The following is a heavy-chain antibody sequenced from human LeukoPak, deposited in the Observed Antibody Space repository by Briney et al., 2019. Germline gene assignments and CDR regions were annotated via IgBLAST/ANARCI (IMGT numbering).Heavy chain of an antibody. CDR3: ARVWGVYGGNSDY. J-gene: IGHJ4*02. CDR1: GGSFTGYY. D-gene: IGHD4-23*01. V-gene: IGHV4-34*01. CDR2: INHSGST. Sequence: KPSETLSLTCAVYGGSFTGYYWSWIRQPPGKGLEWIGEINHSGSTNYNPSLKSRVTISVDTSKNQFSLKLTSVTAADTAVYYCARVWGVYGGNSDYWGQGTLVTVSS.